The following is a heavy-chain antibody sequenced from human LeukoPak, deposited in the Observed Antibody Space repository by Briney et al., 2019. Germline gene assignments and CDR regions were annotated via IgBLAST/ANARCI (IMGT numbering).Heavy chain of an antibody. CDR3: AKAGRYYDILTGYYSGYYMDV. CDR1: GFTFSTYG. D-gene: IGHD3-9*01. CDR2: ISGSGGST. Sequence: PGGSLRLSCVASGFTFSTYGMSWVRQAPGKGLEWVSAISGSGGSTYYADSVKGRFTISRDNSKNTLYLQMNSLRAEDTAVYYCAKAGRYYDILTGYYSGYYMDVWGKGTTVTISS. J-gene: IGHJ6*03. V-gene: IGHV3-23*01.